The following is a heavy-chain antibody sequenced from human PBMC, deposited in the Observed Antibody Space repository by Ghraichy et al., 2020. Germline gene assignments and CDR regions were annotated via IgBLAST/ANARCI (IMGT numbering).Heavy chain of an antibody. CDR2: ISYDGSNK. CDR3: VRDPWMTEPGG. D-gene: IGHD1-14*01. CDR1: GFTFSSYA. V-gene: IGHV3-30-3*01. Sequence: GGSLRLSCAASGFTFSSYAMHWVRQAPGKGLEWVAVISYDGSNKYYADSVKGRFTISRDNSKNTLYLQMNSLRAEDTAVYYCVRDPWMTEPGGWGQGTLVTVSS. J-gene: IGHJ4*02.